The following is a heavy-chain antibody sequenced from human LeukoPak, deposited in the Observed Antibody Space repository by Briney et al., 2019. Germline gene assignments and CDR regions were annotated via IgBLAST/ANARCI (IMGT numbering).Heavy chain of an antibody. CDR3: GGFGYEAAVDL. CDR1: GFMFSTYW. Sequence: GGSLRLSCAASGFMFSTYWMTWVRQAPGKGLEWVANIKPDGSETYYVGSVKGRFTISRDNTKNLLYLQMNSLRGEDAAVYYCGGFGYEAAVDLWGQGTLVT. D-gene: IGHD6-13*01. CDR2: IKPDGSET. J-gene: IGHJ4*02. V-gene: IGHV3-7*01.